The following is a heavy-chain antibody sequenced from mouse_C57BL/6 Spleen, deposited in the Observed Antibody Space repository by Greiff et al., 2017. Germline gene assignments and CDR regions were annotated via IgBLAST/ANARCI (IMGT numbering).Heavy chain of an antibody. J-gene: IGHJ3*01. CDR1: GFNIKDDY. CDR2: IDPENGDT. D-gene: IGHD4-1*01. CDR3: TKLGSTWSAY. Sequence: EVQLQQSGAELVRPGASVKLSCTASGFNIKDDYMHWVKQRPEQGLEWIGWIDPENGDTEYASKFQGKATITADTSSNTAYLQLSSLTSEDTAVYYCTKLGSTWSAYWGQGTLVTVSA. V-gene: IGHV14-4*01.